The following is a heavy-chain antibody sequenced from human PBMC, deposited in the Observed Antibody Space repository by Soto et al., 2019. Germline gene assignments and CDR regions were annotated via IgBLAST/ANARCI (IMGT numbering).Heavy chain of an antibody. V-gene: IGHV3-11*05. CDR3: ARDVRAGYYGTNAFDI. CDR2: ISSSSSYT. CDR1: GFTFSDHY. Sequence: GGSLRLSCAASGFTFSDHYMDWVRQAPGKGLEWVSYISSSSSYTNYADSVKGRFTISRDNAKNSLYLQMNSLRAEDTAVYYCARDVRAGYYGTNAFDIWGQGTMVTVSS. D-gene: IGHD3-10*01. J-gene: IGHJ3*02.